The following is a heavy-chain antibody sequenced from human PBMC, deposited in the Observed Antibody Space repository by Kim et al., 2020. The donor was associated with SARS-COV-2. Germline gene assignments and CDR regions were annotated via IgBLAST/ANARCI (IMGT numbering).Heavy chain of an antibody. D-gene: IGHD3-16*01. Sequence: SETLSLTCTVSGGSISSSSYYWGWIRQPPGKGLEWIGSIYYSGSTYYSPSLKSRVTISIDTSKNQFSLKLSSVTAADTALYYCARDVWGWRQVDNWLDPWGQGTLVTVSS. J-gene: IGHJ5*02. CDR1: GGSISSSSYY. CDR2: IYYSGST. CDR3: ARDVWGWRQVDNWLDP. V-gene: IGHV4-39*07.